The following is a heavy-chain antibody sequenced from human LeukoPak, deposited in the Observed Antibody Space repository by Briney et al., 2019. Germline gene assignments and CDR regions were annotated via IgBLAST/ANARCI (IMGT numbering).Heavy chain of an antibody. CDR2: IHPRSGDT. V-gene: IGHV1-2*02. CDR1: GYSFTAFY. D-gene: IGHD3-10*01. J-gene: IGHJ4*02. Sequence: GASVTVSCKASGYSFTAFYIHWVRQAPGQGLEWMGWIHPRSGDTRYAQKSQGRVTMARDTSISTVYMDLSSLGSDDTAVYYCARDGEYGTGSYYRGSFDYWGQGILVTVSS. CDR3: ARDGEYGTGSYYRGSFDY.